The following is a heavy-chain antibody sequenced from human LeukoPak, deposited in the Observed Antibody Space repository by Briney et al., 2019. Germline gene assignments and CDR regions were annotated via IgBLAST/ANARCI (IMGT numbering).Heavy chain of an antibody. CDR2: ISYDGYYK. J-gene: IGHJ5*02. Sequence: GRSLRLSCAASGFTFRTYTMHWVRQAPGKGLEWVASISYDGYYKYYAESVKVPFIISRDNSKNTLYLQINSLRADDTAVYYCASAGAVTDSFVHWGEGTLVIVSS. CDR3: ASAGAVTDSFVH. CDR1: GFTFRTYT. V-gene: IGHV3-30-3*01. D-gene: IGHD4-23*01.